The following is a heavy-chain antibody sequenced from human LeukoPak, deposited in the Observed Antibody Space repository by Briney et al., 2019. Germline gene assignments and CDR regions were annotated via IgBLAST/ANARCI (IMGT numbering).Heavy chain of an antibody. CDR2: INHSGST. CDR3: ARLGPVNSEVDY. V-gene: IGHV4-34*01. Sequence: PSETLSLTCAVYGGSFSGYYWSWIRQPPGKGLEWIGEINHSGSTNYNPSLKSRVTISVDTSKNQFSLKLSSVTAADTAVYYCARLGPVNSEVDYWGQGTLVTVSS. D-gene: IGHD3-16*01. CDR1: GGSFSGYY. J-gene: IGHJ4*02.